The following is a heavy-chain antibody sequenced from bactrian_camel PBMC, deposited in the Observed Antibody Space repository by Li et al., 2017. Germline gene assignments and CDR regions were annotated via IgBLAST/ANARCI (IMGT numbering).Heavy chain of an antibody. Sequence: HVQLVESGGGSVQTGGSLRLSCRASGSAYTRYCMGWLRQSPGKEREGVATINSDGTPKYADSVKGRFTISQDNAKNTAYLQMNSLKPEDTAMHYCAVGRRGWCGPVPGSFDYWGQGTQVTVS. CDR3: AVGRRGWCGPVPGSFDY. J-gene: IGHJ4*01. CDR2: INSDGTP. D-gene: IGHD6*01. V-gene: IGHV3S53*01. CDR1: GSAYTRYC.